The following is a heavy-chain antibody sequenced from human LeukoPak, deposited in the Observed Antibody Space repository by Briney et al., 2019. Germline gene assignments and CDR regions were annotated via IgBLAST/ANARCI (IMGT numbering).Heavy chain of an antibody. CDR3: ARSNQADDY. CDR2: INPGGSST. J-gene: IGHJ4*02. Sequence: QPGGSLRLSCAASGFTFSNYWMHWVRQAPGKGLVWVSRINPGGSSTAYADSVKGRFTISRDNAKNTLYLQKNSLRAEDTAVYYCARSNQADDYWGQGTLVTVSS. CDR1: GFTFSNYW. V-gene: IGHV3-74*01. D-gene: IGHD4-11*01.